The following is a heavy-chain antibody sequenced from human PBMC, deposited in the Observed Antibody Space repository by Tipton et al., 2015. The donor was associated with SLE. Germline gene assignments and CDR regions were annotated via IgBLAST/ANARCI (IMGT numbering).Heavy chain of an antibody. CDR1: GGSISSSSYY. CDR2: IYYSGST. J-gene: IGHJ4*02. CDR3: ARDPDILTGPLD. D-gene: IGHD3-9*01. Sequence: TLSLTCTVSGGSISSSSYYWGWIRQPPGKGLEWIGYIYYSGSTNYNPSLKSRVTISVDTSKNQFSLKLSSVTAADTAVYYCARDPDILTGPLDWGQGTLVTVSS. V-gene: IGHV4-61*01.